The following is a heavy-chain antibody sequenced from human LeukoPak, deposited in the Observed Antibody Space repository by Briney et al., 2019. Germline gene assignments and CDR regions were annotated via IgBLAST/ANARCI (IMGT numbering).Heavy chain of an antibody. J-gene: IGHJ4*02. CDR2: IYYSGST. CDR3: ARSIDCGGDCYPEPIFDY. D-gene: IGHD2-21*02. V-gene: IGHV4-39*01. CDR1: GGSISSSSYY. Sequence: KPSETLSLTCTVSGGSISSSSYYWGWIRQPPGKGLEGIGSIYYSGSTYYNPSHTTRVTLSVDTANNQFSLKLSSVTAADTAVYYCARSIDCGGDCYPEPIFDYWGQGTLVTVSS.